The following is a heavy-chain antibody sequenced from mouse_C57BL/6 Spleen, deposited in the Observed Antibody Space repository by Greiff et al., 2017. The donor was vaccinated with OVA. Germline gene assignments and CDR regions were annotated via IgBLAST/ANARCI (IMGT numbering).Heavy chain of an antibody. CDR1: GFTFSDYG. CDR3: VSYYGSNAMDY. D-gene: IGHD1-1*01. CDR2: ISSGSSTI. Sequence: EVQLVESGGGLVKPGGSLKLSCAASGFTFSDYGMHWVRQAPETGLEWVAYISSGSSTIYYADTVKGRFTISRDNAKNTLFLQMTSLRSEDTAMYYCVSYYGSNAMDYWGQGTSVTVSS. V-gene: IGHV5-17*01. J-gene: IGHJ4*01.